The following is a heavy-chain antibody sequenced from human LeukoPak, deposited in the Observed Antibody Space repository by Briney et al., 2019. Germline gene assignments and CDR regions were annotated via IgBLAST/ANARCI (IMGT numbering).Heavy chain of an antibody. CDR1: GFTFSSYS. V-gene: IGHV3-53*01. CDR3: ARGNCYDISGYYSEYFQH. J-gene: IGHJ1*01. Sequence: GGSLRLSCVASGFTFSSYSMNWVRQAPGKGLEWVSVIYSGGSTYYADSVKGRFTISRDNSKNTLYLQMNSLRAEDTAVYYCARGNCYDISGYYSEYFQHWGQGTLVTVSS. D-gene: IGHD3-22*01. CDR2: IYSGGST.